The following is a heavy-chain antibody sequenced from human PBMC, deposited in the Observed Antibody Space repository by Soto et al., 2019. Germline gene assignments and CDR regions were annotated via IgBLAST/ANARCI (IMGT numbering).Heavy chain of an antibody. V-gene: IGHV3-49*03. D-gene: IGHD3-10*01. J-gene: IGHJ4*02. Sequence: GGSLRLSCTASGFTFGDYAMSWFRQAPGKGLEWVGFIRSKAYGGTTEYAASVKGRFTISRADSKSIANLQMNSLKTEDTAVYYCTRDRNLLMIRGVIMIEYGLDYWAQVTLVTVSS. CDR2: IRSKAYGGTT. CDR1: GFTFGDYA. CDR3: TRDRNLLMIRGVIMIEYGLDY.